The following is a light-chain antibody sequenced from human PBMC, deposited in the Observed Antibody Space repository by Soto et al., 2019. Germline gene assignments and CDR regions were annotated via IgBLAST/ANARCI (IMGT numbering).Light chain of an antibody. J-gene: IGKJ4*01. CDR3: QQSYNFPLT. V-gene: IGKV1-39*01. CDR2: AAS. CDR1: QSISSF. Sequence: DIQMTQSPSSLSASVGDRVIIACRASQSISSFLSWYQQKPGKAPKVLIYAASSLQSGVPSRFSGSGSGTGFTLTISSLQPEDFATYYCQQSYNFPLTFGGGTKVEIK.